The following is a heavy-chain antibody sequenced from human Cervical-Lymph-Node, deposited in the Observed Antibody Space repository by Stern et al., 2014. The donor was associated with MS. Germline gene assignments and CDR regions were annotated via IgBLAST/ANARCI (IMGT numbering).Heavy chain of an antibody. CDR2: INPNCGAA. CDR3: ARISLGSGIDY. CDR1: ENTFTGYD. D-gene: IGHD1-26*01. V-gene: IGHV1-2*02. Sequence: VQLEESGAEVKKPGASVKVTCKTSENTFTGYDIHWVRQAPGQGLEWMGGINPNCGAATDAQRFQDRVSLTSNTSNSLAYMELDRLTSGDTAVYYCARISLGSGIDYWGQGSLVTVSS. J-gene: IGHJ4*02.